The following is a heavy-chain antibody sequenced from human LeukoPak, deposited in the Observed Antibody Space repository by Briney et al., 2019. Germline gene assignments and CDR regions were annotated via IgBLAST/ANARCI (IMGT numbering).Heavy chain of an antibody. CDR3: ARATRPRGDFDY. CDR1: GGSISSYY. J-gene: IGHJ4*02. CDR2: LFHSGTI. D-gene: IGHD6-6*01. Sequence: PSETLSLTCTVSGGSISSYYWGWIRQPPGKGLEWIGSLFHSGTIYYTPSLKSRVTTSVDTSNNRFSLKLMSVTAADTAVYYCARATRPRGDFDYWGQGTLVTVSS. V-gene: IGHV4-38-2*02.